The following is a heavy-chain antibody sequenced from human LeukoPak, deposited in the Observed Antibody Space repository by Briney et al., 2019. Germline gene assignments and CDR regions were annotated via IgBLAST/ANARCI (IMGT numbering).Heavy chain of an antibody. V-gene: IGHV1-69*13. Sequence: SVKVSCKASGGTFSSYAISWVRQAPGQGLEWMGGIIPIFGTADYAQKFQGRVTITADESTSTAYMELSSLRSEDTAVYYCARDIRYYDFWSGYPPGHFVYYFDYWGQGTLVTVSS. CDR2: IIPIFGTA. J-gene: IGHJ4*02. D-gene: IGHD3-3*01. CDR3: ARDIRYYDFWSGYPPGHFVYYFDY. CDR1: GGTFSSYA.